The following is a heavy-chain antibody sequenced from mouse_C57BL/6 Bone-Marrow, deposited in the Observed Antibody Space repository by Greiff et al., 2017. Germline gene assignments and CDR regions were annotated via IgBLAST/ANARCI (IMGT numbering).Heavy chain of an antibody. Sequence: VHVKQSGPELVKPGASVKISCKASGYSFTDYNMNWVKQSNGKSLEWIGVINPNYGTTSSNQKFKGKATLTVDQSSSTAYMQLNSLTSEDSAVYYCSRGYDYDCAMDYWGQGTSVTVSS. V-gene: IGHV1-39*01. CDR3: SRGYDYDCAMDY. CDR2: INPNYGTT. J-gene: IGHJ4*01. CDR1: GYSFTDYN. D-gene: IGHD2-4*01.